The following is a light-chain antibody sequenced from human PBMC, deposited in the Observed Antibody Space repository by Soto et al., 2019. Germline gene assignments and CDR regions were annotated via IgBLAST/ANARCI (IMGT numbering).Light chain of an antibody. CDR2: SAS. V-gene: IGKV1-17*01. Sequence: DIQMTQSPSSLSASVGDRVTITCRASRGIRDALGWYQQKSGKVPKRLIYSASSLQNGVPSRFGGRGYGTEFTRTISSLEPGDFGTYCGLQHSDYPFTFGQGTRLEI. J-gene: IGKJ2*01. CDR1: RGIRDA. CDR3: LQHSDYPFT.